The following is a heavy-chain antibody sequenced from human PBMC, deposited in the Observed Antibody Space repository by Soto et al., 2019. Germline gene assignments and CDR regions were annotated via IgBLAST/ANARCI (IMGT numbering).Heavy chain of an antibody. D-gene: IGHD3-3*01. J-gene: IGHJ4*02. V-gene: IGHV4-59*08. Sequence: SETLSLTCTVSGGSISSYYWSWIRQPPGKGLEWIGYIYYSGSTNYNPSLRSRVTISVDTSKNQFSLKLSSVTAADTAVYYCARHSFYDFWSGYYFDYWGQGTLVTVSS. CDR2: IYYSGST. CDR3: ARHSFYDFWSGYYFDY. CDR1: GGSISSYY.